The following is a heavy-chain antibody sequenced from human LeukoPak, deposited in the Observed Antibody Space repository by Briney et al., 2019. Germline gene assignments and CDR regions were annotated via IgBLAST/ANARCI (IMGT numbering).Heavy chain of an antibody. V-gene: IGHV4-39*01. D-gene: IGHD2-2*01. CDR1: GGSISSSSYY. J-gene: IGHJ4*02. CDR2: IYYSGST. Sequence: SETLSLTCTVSGGSISSSSYYWGWIRQPPGKGLEWIGSIYYSGSTYYNPSLKSRVTISVDTSKNQFSLKLSSVTAADTAVYYCHLQVVVPAAIKARVVGATSWGWGQGTLVTVSS. CDR3: HLQVVVPAAIKARVVGATSWG.